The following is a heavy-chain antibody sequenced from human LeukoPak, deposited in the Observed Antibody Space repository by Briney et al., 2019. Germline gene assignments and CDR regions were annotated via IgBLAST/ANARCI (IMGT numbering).Heavy chain of an antibody. J-gene: IGHJ4*02. V-gene: IGHV4-39*07. D-gene: IGHD4-17*01. CDR1: GGSISRSSYY. CDR2: TYYSGST. CDR3: ASRTTVTGFDY. Sequence: SETLSLTCTVSGGSISRSSYYWGWIRQPPGKGLEWIGSTYYSGSTYYNPSLRSRVTISVDTSKNQFSLKLSSVTAADTAVYYCASRTTVTGFDYWGQGTLVTVSS.